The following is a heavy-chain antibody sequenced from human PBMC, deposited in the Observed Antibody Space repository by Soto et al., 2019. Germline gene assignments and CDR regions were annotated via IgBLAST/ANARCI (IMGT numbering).Heavy chain of an antibody. CDR3: AKEVVAAAGTSYFDY. V-gene: IGHV1-3*01. Sequence: ASVKVSCKASGYTFTSYAMHWVRQAPGQRLEWMGWINAGNGNTKYSQKFQGRFTISRDNSKNTLYLQMNSLRAEDTAVYYCAKEVVAAAGTSYFDYWGQGTLVTSPQ. D-gene: IGHD6-13*01. CDR2: INAGNGNT. J-gene: IGHJ4*02. CDR1: GYTFTSYA.